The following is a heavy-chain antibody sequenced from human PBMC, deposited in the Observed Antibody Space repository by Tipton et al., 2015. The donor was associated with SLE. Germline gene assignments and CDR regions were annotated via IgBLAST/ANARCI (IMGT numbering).Heavy chain of an antibody. Sequence: TLSLTCTVSGGSISSSSYYWGWIRQPPGKGLEWIGEINHSGSTNYNPSLKSRVTISVDTSKNQFSLKLSSVTAADTAVYYCARADIFFDYWGQGTLVTVSS. D-gene: IGHD2-15*01. J-gene: IGHJ4*02. V-gene: IGHV4-39*07. CDR2: INHSGST. CDR3: ARADIFFDY. CDR1: GGSISSSSYY.